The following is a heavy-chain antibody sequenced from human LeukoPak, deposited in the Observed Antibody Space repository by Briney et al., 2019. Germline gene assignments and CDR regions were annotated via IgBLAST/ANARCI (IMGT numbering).Heavy chain of an antibody. CDR3: ARDGGGIAAAGEWFDP. CDR1: GYTFTGYY. J-gene: IGHJ5*02. D-gene: IGHD6-13*01. Sequence: ASVKVSCKASGYTFTGYYMHWVRQAPGQGLEWMGWINPNSGGTNYAQKFQGRVTMTRDTSISTAYMELSRLRSDDTAVYYCARDGGGIAAAGEWFDPWGQGTLVTVSS. CDR2: INPNSGGT. V-gene: IGHV1-2*02.